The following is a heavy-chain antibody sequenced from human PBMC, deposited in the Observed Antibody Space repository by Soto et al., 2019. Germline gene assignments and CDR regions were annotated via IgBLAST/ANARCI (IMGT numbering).Heavy chain of an antibody. D-gene: IGHD4-4*01. V-gene: IGHV1-3*01. CDR3: ARELQRLYYFDY. Sequence: ASVKVSCKASEYTFTSYTMHWVRQAPGQRLEWMGWINGGNGNTKYSQKFQGRVTITRDTSASTAYMELSSLRSDDTAVYYCARELQRLYYFDYWGQGTLVTAPQ. CDR2: INGGNGNT. J-gene: IGHJ4*02. CDR1: EYTFTSYT.